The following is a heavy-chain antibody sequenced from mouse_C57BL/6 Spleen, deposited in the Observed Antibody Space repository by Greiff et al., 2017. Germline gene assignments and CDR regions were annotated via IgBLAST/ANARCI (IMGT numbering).Heavy chain of an antibody. V-gene: IGHV1-72*01. CDR2: IDPNSGGT. CDR3: ERDGCYFDY. Sequence: QVQLQQPGAELVKPGASVKLSCKASGYTFTSYWMHWVKQRPGRGLEWIGSIDPNSGGTKYNEKFKSKATLTVDKPSSTAYMQLSTLTSEGSAVSYCERDGCYFDYWGQGTTLTVSS. D-gene: IGHD2-3*01. CDR1: GYTFTSYW. J-gene: IGHJ2*01.